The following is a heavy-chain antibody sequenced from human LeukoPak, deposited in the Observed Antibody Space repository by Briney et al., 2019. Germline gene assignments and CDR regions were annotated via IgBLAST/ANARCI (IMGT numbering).Heavy chain of an antibody. J-gene: IGHJ3*02. CDR1: GYTFTTYP. D-gene: IGHD2-2*01. Sequence: ASVKVSCKASGYTFTTYPMNWVRQAPGQGLEWMGWINTNTGNPTYAQGFTGRFVFSLDTSVSTAYLQISSLKAEDTAVYYCARGVGYCSSTSCTIYSLDIWGQGTMVTVSS. CDR2: INTNTGNP. CDR3: ARGVGYCSSTSCTIYSLDI. V-gene: IGHV7-4-1*02.